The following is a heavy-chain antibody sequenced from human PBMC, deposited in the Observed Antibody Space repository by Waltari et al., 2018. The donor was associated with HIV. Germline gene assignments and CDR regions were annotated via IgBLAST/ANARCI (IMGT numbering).Heavy chain of an antibody. J-gene: IGHJ4*02. CDR1: GFPFSSSW. D-gene: IGHD1-26*01. CDR3: ARDRYTGSSDFDY. CDR2: INTDGSDT. Sequence: EVQLVESGGGLVQPGGSLRPSCAASGFPFSSSWMHWVRQAPGKGLVWVSRINTDGSDTRYGDSVKGRFTISRDNAKNTLYLQMNSLRDEDTAMYYCARDRYTGSSDFDYWGQGTLVSVSS. V-gene: IGHV3-74*01.